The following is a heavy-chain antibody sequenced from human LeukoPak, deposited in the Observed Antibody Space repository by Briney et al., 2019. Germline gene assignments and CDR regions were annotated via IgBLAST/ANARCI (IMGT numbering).Heavy chain of an antibody. CDR3: AVKQSGWYP. CDR1: GFTFSSYA. CDR2: ISGSGEST. J-gene: IGHJ5*02. V-gene: IGHV3-23*01. D-gene: IGHD6-19*01. Sequence: PGGSLRLSCAASGFTFSSYAMSWVRQAPGRGLEWVSIISGSGESTFYADSVKGRFTISRDNSKNTLYLQMNSLRAEDTAVYYCAVKQSGWYPWGQGNLVTVSS.